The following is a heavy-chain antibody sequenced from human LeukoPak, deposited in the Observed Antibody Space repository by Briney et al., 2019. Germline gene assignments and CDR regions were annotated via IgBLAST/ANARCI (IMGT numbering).Heavy chain of an antibody. J-gene: IGHJ4*02. CDR2: INPRNAGT. Sequence: ASVKVSCKASGYTFTGHYIHWVRQAPGQGLEWMGWINPRNAGTNYAQKFQGRVTMTRDTSTGTVYMELSRLRSDDTAVYYCARTLYIAAAPGGFDYWGQGTLVTVSS. V-gene: IGHV1-2*02. D-gene: IGHD6-13*01. CDR1: GYTFTGHY. CDR3: ARTLYIAAAPGGFDY.